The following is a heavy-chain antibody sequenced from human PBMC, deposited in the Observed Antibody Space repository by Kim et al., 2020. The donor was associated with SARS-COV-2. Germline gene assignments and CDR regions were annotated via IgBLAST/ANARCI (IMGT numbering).Heavy chain of an antibody. CDR1: GFTFDDYA. J-gene: IGHJ4*02. CDR2: ISWNGGRI. D-gene: IGHD3-10*01. V-gene: IGHV3-9*01. CDR3: AKAGTQRLWFGGQKHYYFVY. Sequence: GGSLRLSCTASGFTFDDYAMHWVRQAPGKGLEWVSGISWNGGRIGYADSVKGRFTISRDNAKNSLYLQMNSLRAEDTALYYCAKAGTQRLWFGGQKHYYFVYWGQGALGTVSS.